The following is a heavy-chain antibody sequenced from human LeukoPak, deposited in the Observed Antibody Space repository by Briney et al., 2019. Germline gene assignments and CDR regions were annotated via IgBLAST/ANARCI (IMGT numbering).Heavy chain of an antibody. Sequence: PGRSLRLSCAASGFTFSSYGMHWVRQAPGKGLEWLAVIWYDGSNKYYADSVKGRFTISRDNSKNTVYLQMNSLRGEDTAVYYCARGEPGGGSVGATGSYWGQGTLVTVSS. CDR3: ARGEPGGGSVGATGSY. V-gene: IGHV3-33*01. D-gene: IGHD1-26*01. CDR1: GFTFSSYG. CDR2: IWYDGSNK. J-gene: IGHJ4*02.